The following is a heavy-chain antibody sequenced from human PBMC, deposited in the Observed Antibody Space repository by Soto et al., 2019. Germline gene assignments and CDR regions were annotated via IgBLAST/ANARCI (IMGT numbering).Heavy chain of an antibody. J-gene: IGHJ2*01. V-gene: IGHV4-34*01. CDR2: INHSGST. CDR1: GGSFSSYY. Sequence: QVQLQQWGAGLLKPSETLSLTCAVYGGSFSSYYWSWIRQPPGKGLEWIGEINHSGSTNYNPSLKSRVTISVDTSKNQFSLKLSSVTAADTAVYYCARVGPTTVVTPYWYFDLWGRGTLVTVSS. D-gene: IGHD4-17*01. CDR3: ARVGPTTVVTPYWYFDL.